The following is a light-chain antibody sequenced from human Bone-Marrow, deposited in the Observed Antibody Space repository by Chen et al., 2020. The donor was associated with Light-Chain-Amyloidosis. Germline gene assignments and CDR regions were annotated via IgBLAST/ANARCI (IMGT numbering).Light chain of an antibody. J-gene: IGLJ3*02. CDR2: RND. Sequence: QSVLTQPPSASGTPGQRVTISCSGSNSNIGSTYVYWYQHLPGTAPKLLIYRNDQRPSGVPDRFSGSKSGTSASLAISGLRSEDEADYYCAAWHDNTWVFGGGTKLTVL. CDR1: NSNIGSTY. V-gene: IGLV1-47*01. CDR3: AAWHDNTWV.